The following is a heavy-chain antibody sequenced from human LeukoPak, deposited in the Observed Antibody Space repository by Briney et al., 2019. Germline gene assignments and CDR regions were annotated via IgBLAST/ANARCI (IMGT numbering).Heavy chain of an antibody. J-gene: IGHJ3*02. CDR3: ARDQTDYVWGSYRDAFDI. CDR1: GFTVSSNY. Sequence: PGGSLRLSCAASGFTVSSNYMSWVRQAPGKGLEWVSVIYSGGSTYYADSVKGRFTISRDNSKNTLYLQMNSLRAEDTAVYYCARDQTDYVWGSYRDAFDIWGQGTMVTVSS. V-gene: IGHV3-66*01. D-gene: IGHD3-16*02. CDR2: IYSGGST.